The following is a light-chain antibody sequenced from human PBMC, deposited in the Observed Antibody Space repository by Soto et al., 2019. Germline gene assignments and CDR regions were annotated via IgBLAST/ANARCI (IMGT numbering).Light chain of an antibody. Sequence: EIVLTQSPGTLSLSPGERATLSCRASQSVSNYLAWYQRKPGQAPRLLIYGASSRATGIPDRFSGSGSGTDFTLTISRLEPEDLAVYYCHQYGGSPQTFGPGTKVDIK. V-gene: IGKV3-20*01. CDR2: GAS. CDR1: QSVSNY. CDR3: HQYGGSPQT. J-gene: IGKJ1*01.